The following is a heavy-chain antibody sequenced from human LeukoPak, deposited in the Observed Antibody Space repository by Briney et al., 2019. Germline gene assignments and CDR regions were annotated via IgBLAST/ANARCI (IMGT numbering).Heavy chain of an antibody. CDR3: ARNHYGSVDY. CDR2: VNGDGSAT. Sequence: GGSLRLSCAASGFTFSIYWMHCVRQAPGKGLVWVSRVNGDGSATNYADSVKGRFTISRDNAKNTLYLQMNSLRPEDTAVYYCARNHYGSVDYWGQGTLVTVSS. V-gene: IGHV3-74*01. J-gene: IGHJ4*02. CDR1: GFTFSIYW. D-gene: IGHD3-10*01.